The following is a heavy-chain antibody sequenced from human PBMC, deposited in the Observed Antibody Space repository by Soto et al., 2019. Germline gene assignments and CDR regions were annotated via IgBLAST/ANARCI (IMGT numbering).Heavy chain of an antibody. V-gene: IGHV4-59*01. CDR3: ARGVRGYSNRYYYDMDV. Sequence: SETLSLTCTVSGGSISRYAWTWIRQPPGRGRGWIGYIDYSGSTNYNPSLKSRVTISVDTSKNQFSLKLSSVIAADTAVYYCARGVRGYSNRYYYDMDVWGPGTTVTVSS. J-gene: IGHJ6*02. D-gene: IGHD5-12*01. CDR1: GGSISRYA. CDR2: IDYSGST.